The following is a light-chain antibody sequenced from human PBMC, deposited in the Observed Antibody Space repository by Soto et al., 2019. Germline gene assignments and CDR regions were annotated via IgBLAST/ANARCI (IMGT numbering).Light chain of an antibody. CDR1: QSVSSNY. V-gene: IGKV3-20*01. CDR2: SAS. CDR3: QQYCDSPRFT. Sequence: EIVLTQSPGTLSLSPGERVTLSCRASQSVSSNYLAWYQQKPGQAPRLLIYSASSRATGIPDRFSGSGSGTDFTLTINSLEPEDFAVYYCQQYCDSPRFTFGEGTKVEIK. J-gene: IGKJ4*01.